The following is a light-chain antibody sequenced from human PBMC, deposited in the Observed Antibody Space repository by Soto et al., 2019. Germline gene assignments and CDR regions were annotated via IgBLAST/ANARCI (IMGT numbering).Light chain of an antibody. V-gene: IGKV3-11*01. Sequence: EIVLTQSPATLSLSPGERATLSCRASQSVSTFLAWYQQKPGQPPRLLIYGASNRATGIPARFSGRGSGTDFTLTISSLEPEDFAIYYCQQRSSWPPRITFGQGTRLEIK. CDR1: QSVSTF. J-gene: IGKJ5*01. CDR3: QQRSSWPPRIT. CDR2: GAS.